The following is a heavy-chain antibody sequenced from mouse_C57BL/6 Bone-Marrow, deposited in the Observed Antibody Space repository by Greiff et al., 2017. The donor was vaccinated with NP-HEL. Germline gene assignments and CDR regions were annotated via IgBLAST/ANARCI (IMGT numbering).Heavy chain of an antibody. D-gene: IGHD3-2*02. CDR2: IHPNSGST. Sequence: VQLQQPGAELVKPGASVKLSCKASGYTFTSYWMHWVKQRPGQGLEWIGMIHPNSGSTNYNEKFKSKATLTVDKSSSTAYMQLSSLTSEDSAVYYCAKGYSSGYVWFAYWGQGTLVTVSA. V-gene: IGHV1-64*01. CDR3: AKGYSSGYVWFAY. CDR1: GYTFTSYW. J-gene: IGHJ3*01.